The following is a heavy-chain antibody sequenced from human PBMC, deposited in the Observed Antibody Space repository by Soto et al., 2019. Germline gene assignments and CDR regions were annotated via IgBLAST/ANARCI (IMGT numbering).Heavy chain of an antibody. CDR3: ARGIIAGPGRDDFDY. J-gene: IGHJ4*02. CDR1: GFTFSSYG. V-gene: IGHV3-33*01. CDR2: IRYDGTNK. Sequence: QVQLVESGGGVVQPGRSLRLSCAASGFTFSSYGMHWVRQAPGKGLEWVAVIRYDGTNKYYAESVKGRFTISRDNSKNTLYLQMISLRRDDTAVYYGARGIIAGPGRDDFDYWGQGTLVTVSS. D-gene: IGHD6-13*01.